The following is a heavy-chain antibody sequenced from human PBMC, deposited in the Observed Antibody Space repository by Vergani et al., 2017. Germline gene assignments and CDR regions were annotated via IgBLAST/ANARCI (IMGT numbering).Heavy chain of an antibody. CDR2: MNPNSGNT. D-gene: IGHD3-16*02. J-gene: IGHJ4*02. CDR1: GYTFTSYD. CDR3: AREGFYDYVWGSYRLRGGYYFDY. Sequence: QVQLVQSGAEVKKPGASVKVSCKASGYTFTSYDINWVRQATGQGLEWMGWMNPNSGNTGYAQKFQGRVTITRNTSISTAYMELSSLRSEDTAVYYCAREGFYDYVWGSYRLRGGYYFDYWGQGTLVTVSS. V-gene: IGHV1-8*03.